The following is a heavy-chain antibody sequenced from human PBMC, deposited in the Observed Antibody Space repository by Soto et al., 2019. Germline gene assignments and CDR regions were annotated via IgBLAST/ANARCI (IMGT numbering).Heavy chain of an antibody. CDR3: ARDNGVGP. CDR2: IYYSGST. Sequence: QEQLQESGPGPVKPSQTLSLTCTVSGGSISSGDYYWSWMRQPPGKGLEWIGYIYYSGSTYYNSSLKSRVNITLDTSKNQFSLKLSSVTAADTAVYYCARDNGVGPWGQGTLVTVSS. CDR1: GGSISSGDYY. D-gene: IGHD2-8*01. V-gene: IGHV4-30-4*01. J-gene: IGHJ5*02.